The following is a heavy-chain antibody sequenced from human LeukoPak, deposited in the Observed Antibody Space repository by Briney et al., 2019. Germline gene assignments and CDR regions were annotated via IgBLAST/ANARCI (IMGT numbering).Heavy chain of an antibody. CDR2: IYTSGST. CDR1: GGSISSYY. J-gene: IGHJ4*02. V-gene: IGHV4-4*07. CDR3: ARHNFQDEIVVVTTFDY. D-gene: IGHD3-22*01. Sequence: SETLSLTCTVSGGSISSYYWSWIRQPAGKGLEWIGRIYTSGSTNYNPSLKSRVTISVDTSKNQFSLKLSSVTAADTAVYYCARHNFQDEIVVVTTFDYWGQGTLVTVSS.